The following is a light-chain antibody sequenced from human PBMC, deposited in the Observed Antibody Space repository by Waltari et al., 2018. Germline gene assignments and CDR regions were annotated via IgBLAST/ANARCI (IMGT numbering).Light chain of an antibody. Sequence: DSQMTQSPPSLSASVGDSFNLTCRASQSISNNLNWYQQKAGKAPKLLIYAASSLQSGVPSRFSGSGSGTDFTLTILSLQPDDFATYYCQQSYSTPPRTFGQGTKVENK. CDR1: QSISNN. J-gene: IGKJ1*01. CDR3: QQSYSTPPRT. CDR2: AAS. V-gene: IGKV1-39*01.